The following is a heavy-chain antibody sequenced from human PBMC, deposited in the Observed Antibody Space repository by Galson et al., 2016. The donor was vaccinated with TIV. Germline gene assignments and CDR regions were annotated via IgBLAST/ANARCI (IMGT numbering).Heavy chain of an antibody. CDR1: GYTVTELS. Sequence: SVKVSCKVSGYTVTELSMHWVRQTPEKSLEWMGGFDPEYGETIYAQKFQGRVTMTEDTFTDTAYMEMSSLVSDDTAVYYCATDLVYCYDSSGYSWGQGTLVTVSS. V-gene: IGHV1-24*01. CDR2: FDPEYGET. D-gene: IGHD3-22*01. J-gene: IGHJ4*02. CDR3: ATDLVYCYDSSGYS.